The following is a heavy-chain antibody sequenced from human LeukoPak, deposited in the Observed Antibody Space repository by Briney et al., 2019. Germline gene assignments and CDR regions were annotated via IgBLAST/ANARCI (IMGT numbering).Heavy chain of an antibody. CDR1: GFTFETFG. CDR2: IRYNGNDN. J-gene: IGHJ4*02. Sequence: GGSLGLSCAASGFTFETFGMHWVRQAPGKGLEWVTFIRYNGNDNYNADSVKGRFTISRDNSKNMLYLQMNSLRAEDTAVYYCARDLSGIAGYTYGRGIDYWGQGTLVTVSS. D-gene: IGHD5-18*01. CDR3: ARDLSGIAGYTYGRGIDY. V-gene: IGHV3-30*02.